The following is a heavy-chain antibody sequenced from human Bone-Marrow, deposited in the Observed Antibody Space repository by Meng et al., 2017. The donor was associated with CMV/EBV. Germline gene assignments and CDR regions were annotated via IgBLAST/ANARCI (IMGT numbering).Heavy chain of an antibody. CDR1: GFTFSSYS. V-gene: IGHV3-21*01. CDR3: ARVLASY. Sequence: GESLKISCAVSGFTFSSYSMNWVRQAPGKGLEWVSSISSSSSYIYYADSVKGRFTISRDNSKNTLYLQMNSLRAEDTAVYYCARVLASYWGQGTLVTVSS. CDR2: ISSSSSYI. J-gene: IGHJ4*02.